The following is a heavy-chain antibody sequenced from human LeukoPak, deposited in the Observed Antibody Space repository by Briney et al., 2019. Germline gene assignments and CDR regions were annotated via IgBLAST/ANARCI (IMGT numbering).Heavy chain of an antibody. J-gene: IGHJ4*02. Sequence: SGGSLRLSCAASGFTFSSYAMSWVRQVPGKGLEWVSVISGSGDNTYYADSVKGRFTISRDNSKNMLYLQMNSLRAEDTAVYYCATVEMATMRDYFDYWGQGTLVTVSS. CDR3: ATVEMATMRDYFDY. CDR2: ISGSGDNT. V-gene: IGHV3-23*01. CDR1: GFTFSSYA. D-gene: IGHD5-24*01.